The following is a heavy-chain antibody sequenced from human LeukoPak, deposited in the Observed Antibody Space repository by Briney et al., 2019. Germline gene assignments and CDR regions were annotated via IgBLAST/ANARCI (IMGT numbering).Heavy chain of an antibody. D-gene: IGHD3-22*01. CDR2: ISYDGSNK. J-gene: IGHJ4*02. V-gene: IGHV3-30*03. CDR3: ARDPEDSSGYYYYFDY. Sequence: GGSLRLSCAASGFTFSSYGMHWVRQAPGKGLEWVAVISYDGSNKYYADSVKGRFTISRDNSKNTLYLQMNSLRAEDTAVYYCARDPEDSSGYYYYFDYWGQGTLVTVSS. CDR1: GFTFSSYG.